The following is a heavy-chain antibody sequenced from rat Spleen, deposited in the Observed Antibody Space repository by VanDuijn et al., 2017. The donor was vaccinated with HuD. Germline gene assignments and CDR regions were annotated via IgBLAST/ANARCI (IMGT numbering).Heavy chain of an antibody. V-gene: IGHV5-17*01. CDR3: ARHNSGYVIFDY. CDR2: INYEGVKT. CDR1: GFIFSDYG. J-gene: IGHJ2*01. D-gene: IGHD4-3*01. Sequence: EVQLVESGGGLIQPGRSLTLSCSASGFIFSDYGMAWVRQAPKKGLEWVATINYEGVKTYYRDSVKCRFTISRDNAKSTLYLQMDSLRSEDTATYYCARHNSGYVIFDYWGQGVMVTVSS.